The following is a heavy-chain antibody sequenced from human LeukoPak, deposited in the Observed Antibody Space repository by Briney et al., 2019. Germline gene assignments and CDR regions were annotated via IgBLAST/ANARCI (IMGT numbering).Heavy chain of an antibody. CDR1: GYSFTNYW. J-gene: IGHJ4*02. CDR3: ARGGHGYSLDY. V-gene: IGHV5-51*01. D-gene: IGHD2-21*01. Sequence: GESLKISCKGSGYSFTNYWIGWLRQMPGKGLEWMGIIYPGDSDIRYSPSFQGQVTISTDKSISTAYLQWSSLKASDTGMYFCARGGHGYSLDYWGQGTLVTVSS. CDR2: IYPGDSDI.